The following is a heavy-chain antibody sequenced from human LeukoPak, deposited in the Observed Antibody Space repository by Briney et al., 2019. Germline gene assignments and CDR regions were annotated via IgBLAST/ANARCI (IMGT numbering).Heavy chain of an antibody. CDR1: GFSFSTYN. J-gene: IGHJ5*02. CDR2: ISPRSNYI. V-gene: IGHV3-21*01. D-gene: IGHD4-11*01. CDR3: ARGSVGLQRNDWFDP. Sequence: GGSLRLSCAASGFSFSTYNMNWVRQAPGKGLEWVSSISPRSNYIYYADSVKGRFTISRDNAKNSLYLQMNSLRAEDTALYYCARGSVGLQRNDWFDPWGQGTLVTVSS.